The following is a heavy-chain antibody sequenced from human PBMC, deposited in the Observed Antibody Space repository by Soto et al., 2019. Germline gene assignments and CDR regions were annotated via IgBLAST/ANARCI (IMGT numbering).Heavy chain of an antibody. Sequence: GESLKISCKGSGYSFTTYWISWVRQMPGKGLEWMGKIDPSDSYTNYSPSFQGHATISVDKSISTAYLQWSSLKASDTAIYYCARDSSGHFDLWGRGSLVTVSS. J-gene: IGHJ2*01. CDR2: IDPSDSYT. V-gene: IGHV5-10-1*01. CDR3: ARDSSGHFDL. D-gene: IGHD6-19*01. CDR1: GYSFTTYW.